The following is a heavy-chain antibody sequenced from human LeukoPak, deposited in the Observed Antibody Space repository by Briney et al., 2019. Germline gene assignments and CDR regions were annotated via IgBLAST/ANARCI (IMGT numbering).Heavy chain of an antibody. J-gene: IGHJ4*02. CDR2: IQYDESTK. CDR1: GITFSTSG. V-gene: IGHV3-30*02. CDR3: AREGGTVVAGTLDY. D-gene: IGHD6-19*01. Sequence: PGGSLRLSCAASGITFSTSGMHWVRQAPGKGLEWLTFIQYDESTKYYADSVKGRFTISRDNSKNTLYLQMNSLRAEDTAVYFCAREGGTVVAGTLDYWGQGTPVTVPS.